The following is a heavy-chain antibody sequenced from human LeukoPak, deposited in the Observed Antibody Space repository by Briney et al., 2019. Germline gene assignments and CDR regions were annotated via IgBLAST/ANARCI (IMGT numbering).Heavy chain of an antibody. V-gene: IGHV1-69*04. Sequence: SVKVSCKASGGTFSSYAISWVRQAPGQGLEWMGRIIPILGIANYAQKFQGRVTITADKSTSTAYMELSSLRSEDTAVYYCVVRGVGELPHLDYWGQGTLVTVPS. J-gene: IGHJ4*02. CDR1: GGTFSSYA. D-gene: IGHD3-10*01. CDR3: VVRGVGELPHLDY. CDR2: IIPILGIA.